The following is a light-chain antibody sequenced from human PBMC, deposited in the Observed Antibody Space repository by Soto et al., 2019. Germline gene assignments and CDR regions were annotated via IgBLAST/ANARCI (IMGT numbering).Light chain of an antibody. J-gene: IGLJ1*01. Sequence: QSVLTQPPSASVSPGQSVAISCTGTSSDVGGYNYVSWYQQHPGKAPKLMIYEVNKRPSGVPDRFSDSKSGNTASLTVSGLQAEDEADYYCSSYAGSSNVFGAGTRSPS. CDR2: EVN. CDR3: SSYAGSSNV. CDR1: SSDVGGYNY. V-gene: IGLV2-8*01.